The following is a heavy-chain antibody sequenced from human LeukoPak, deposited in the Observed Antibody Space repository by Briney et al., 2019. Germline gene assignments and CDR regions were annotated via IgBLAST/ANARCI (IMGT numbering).Heavy chain of an antibody. CDR2: ISSTGLTI. J-gene: IGHJ1*01. CDR3: ARVHTSVAPLDL. V-gene: IGHV3-48*03. CDR1: GFTFSSYD. Sequence: PGGSLRLSCAASGFTFSSYDLNWVRQAPGKGLEWISYISSTGLTIHYADSVKGRFTISRDNAKNSLFVQMNSLRAEDTAVYYCARVHTSVAPLDLWGRDTLVSVSS. D-gene: IGHD4-23*01.